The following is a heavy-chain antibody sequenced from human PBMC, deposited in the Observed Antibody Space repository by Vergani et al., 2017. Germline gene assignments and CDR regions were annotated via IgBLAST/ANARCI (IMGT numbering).Heavy chain of an antibody. D-gene: IGHD3-22*01. Sequence: EVQLLESGGNLVQPGGSLRLSCAASGFTFTNFAMTWVRQAPGEGLERVSGISGSGGFPYFADSVKGRFTISRDNSKNTMFLQMNNWRAEETAVYYCAKDNVPGYYDSSGYCDYWGQGTLVTVSS. CDR1: GFTFTNFA. CDR2: ISGSGGFP. J-gene: IGHJ4*02. CDR3: AKDNVPGYYDSSGYCDY. V-gene: IGHV3-23*01.